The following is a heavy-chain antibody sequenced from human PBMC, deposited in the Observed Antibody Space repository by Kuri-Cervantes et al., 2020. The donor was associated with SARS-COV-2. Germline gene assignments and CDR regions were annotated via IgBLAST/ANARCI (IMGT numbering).Heavy chain of an antibody. CDR3: ARGGPVRFLEWLSRDDAFDI. J-gene: IGHJ3*02. D-gene: IGHD3-3*01. V-gene: IGHV1-46*01. Sequence: ASVKVSCKASGYTFTSYYMHWVRQAPGQGLEWMGIINPSGGSTSYAQKFQGRVTMTRDTSTSTVYMELSSLRSEDTAVYYCARGGPVRFLEWLSRDDAFDIWGQGTMVTVSS. CDR2: INPSGGST. CDR1: GYTFTSYY.